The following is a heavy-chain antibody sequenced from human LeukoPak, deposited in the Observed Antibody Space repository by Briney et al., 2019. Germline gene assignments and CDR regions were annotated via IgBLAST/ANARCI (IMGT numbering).Heavy chain of an antibody. V-gene: IGHV4-59*01. CDR3: PRGFGSGWYEVDY. J-gene: IGHJ4*02. CDR2: IYYSGST. CDR1: GGSISSYY. Sequence: SETLSLXCTVSGGSISSYYWSWNRQPPGKGLEWIGYIYYSGSTNYNPSLKSRVTISVDTSKNQLSLKLSSVTAADTAVYYCPRGFGSGWYEVDYWGQGTLVTVSS. D-gene: IGHD6-19*01.